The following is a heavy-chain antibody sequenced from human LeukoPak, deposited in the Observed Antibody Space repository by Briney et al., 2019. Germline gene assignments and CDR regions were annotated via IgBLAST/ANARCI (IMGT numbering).Heavy chain of an antibody. CDR1: GGSISSHY. D-gene: IGHD5-24*01. CDR3: ARDSRDGLDY. CDR2: IYYSGST. V-gene: IGHV4-59*11. J-gene: IGHJ4*02. Sequence: SETLSLTCTVSGGSISSHYWSWIRQPPGKGLEWIGYIYYSGSTNYNPSLKSRVTISVDTSKNQFSLKLSSATAADTAVYYCARDSRDGLDYWGQGTLVTVSS.